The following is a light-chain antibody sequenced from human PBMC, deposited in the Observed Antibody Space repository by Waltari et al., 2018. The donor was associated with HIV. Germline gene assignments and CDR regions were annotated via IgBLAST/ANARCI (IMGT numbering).Light chain of an antibody. V-gene: IGKV1-5*03. CDR1: QSIGLW. CDR2: KAS. Sequence: DIQMTQSPSILSASVGDRVTITCRASQSIGLWLAWYQQKPGKAPKLLIYKASSLHTGVPSRFSGSGSGTEFTLTISSLQPFDFATYYCQEYNTYTGTFGQGTKVEVK. J-gene: IGKJ1*01. CDR3: QEYNTYTGT.